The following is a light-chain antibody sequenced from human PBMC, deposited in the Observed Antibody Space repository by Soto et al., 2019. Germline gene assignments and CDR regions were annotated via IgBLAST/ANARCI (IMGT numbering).Light chain of an antibody. CDR3: QSYDSSLSVV. V-gene: IGLV1-40*01. Sequence: QSVLTQPPSVSGAPGQRVTISCTGSSSNIGAGYNVHWYQQLPGTAPKILIYGNSNRPSGVPVRFSGSKSGTSSSLALTWLPAEDEADYYCQSYDSSLSVVFGGGTKMTV. CDR2: GNS. CDR1: SSNIGAGYN. J-gene: IGLJ2*01.